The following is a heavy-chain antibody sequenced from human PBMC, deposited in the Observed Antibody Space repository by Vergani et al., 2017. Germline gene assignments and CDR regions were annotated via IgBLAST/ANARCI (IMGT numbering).Heavy chain of an antibody. Sequence: QVQLVQSGAEVKKPGASVKVSCKASGYTFTSYGMHWVRQAPGKGLEWVAVTWYDGNNKQYADSVKGRFTISRDNSKSTMYLQMNSLRDEDTGVYYCARDLRLLYNRFDPWGQGTLVTVSS. CDR3: ARDLRLLYNRFDP. CDR1: GYTFTSYG. J-gene: IGHJ5*02. CDR2: TWYDGNNK. V-gene: IGHV3-33*01. D-gene: IGHD1-14*01.